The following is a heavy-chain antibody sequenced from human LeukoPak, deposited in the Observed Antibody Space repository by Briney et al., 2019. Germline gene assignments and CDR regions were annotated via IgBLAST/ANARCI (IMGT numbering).Heavy chain of an antibody. J-gene: IGHJ4*02. D-gene: IGHD6-19*01. V-gene: IGHV3-33*01. CDR1: GFTFSSYG. CDR2: IWYDGSNK. CDR3: ASDPHSSGWYYFDY. Sequence: GGSLRLSCAASGFTFSSYGMHWVRQAPGKGLEWVAVIWYDGSNKYYADSVKGRFTISRDNSKNTLYLQMNSLRAEDTAVYYCASDPHSSGWYYFDYWGQGTLVTVSS.